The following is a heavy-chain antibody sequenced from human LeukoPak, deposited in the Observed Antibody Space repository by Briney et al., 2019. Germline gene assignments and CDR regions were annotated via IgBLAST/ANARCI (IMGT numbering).Heavy chain of an antibody. V-gene: IGHV4-39*01. Sequence: PSETLSLTCTVSGGSISSGSYYWGWIRQPPGKGLEWIGSIYYSGSTYYNPSLKSRVTISVDTSKNQFSLKLSSVTAADTAVYYCARRRPLSTYDFWSGSRRHYYYMDVWGKGTTVTVSS. CDR3: ARRRPLSTYDFWSGSRRHYYYMDV. CDR1: GGSISSGSYY. D-gene: IGHD3-3*01. J-gene: IGHJ6*03. CDR2: IYYSGST.